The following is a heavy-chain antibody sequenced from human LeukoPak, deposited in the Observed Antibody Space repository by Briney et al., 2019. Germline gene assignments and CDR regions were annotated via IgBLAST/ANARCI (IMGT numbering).Heavy chain of an antibody. V-gene: IGHV3-48*03. CDR3: ARLALAGNDY. Sequence: GGSLRLSCAASGFTFSSYEMNWVRQAPGKGLEWVSYISSSGSTIYYADSVKGRFTISRDNAKNTLYLQMNSLRAEDTAVYFCARLALAGNDYWGQGTLVAVSS. D-gene: IGHD6-19*01. CDR1: GFTFSSYE. CDR2: ISSSGSTI. J-gene: IGHJ4*02.